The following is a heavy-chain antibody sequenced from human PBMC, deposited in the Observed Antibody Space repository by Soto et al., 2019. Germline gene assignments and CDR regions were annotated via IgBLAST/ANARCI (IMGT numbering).Heavy chain of an antibody. CDR1: GGSISSGDYY. CDR2: IYYSGST. CDR3: ASSGYWTNCVCYTLFEP. D-gene: IGHD2-8*01. V-gene: IGHV4-30-4*01. J-gene: IGHJ5*02. Sequence: QVQLQESGPGLVKPSQTLSLTCTVSGGSISSGDYYWSWIRQPPGKGLEWIGYIYYSGSTYYNPSLKSRVTISVDTSKNQFSLKLGSVTGADTAVDFCASSGYWTNCVCYTLFEPWGQGTLVTVSS.